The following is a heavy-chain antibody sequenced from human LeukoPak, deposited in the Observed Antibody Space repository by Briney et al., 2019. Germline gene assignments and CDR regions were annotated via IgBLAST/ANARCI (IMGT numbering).Heavy chain of an antibody. V-gene: IGHV3-30*02. D-gene: IGHD3-3*01. Sequence: GGSLRLSCAASGFIFSNYGMHWVRQAPGKGLEWVAFLRFDGSDKYYADSVKGRFTISRDNSKNTLYLQMNSLRAEDTAVYYCAKVNYDFWSGYSYYYYMDVWGKGTTVTVSS. CDR2: LRFDGSDK. CDR1: GFIFSNYG. CDR3: AKVNYDFWSGYSYYYYMDV. J-gene: IGHJ6*03.